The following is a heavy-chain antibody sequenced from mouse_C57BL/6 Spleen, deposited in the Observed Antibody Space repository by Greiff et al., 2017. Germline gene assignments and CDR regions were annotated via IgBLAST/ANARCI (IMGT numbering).Heavy chain of an antibody. J-gene: IGHJ2*01. V-gene: IGHV1-81*01. CDR2: IYPRSGNT. CDR1: GYTFTSYG. Sequence: QVQLKESGAELARPGASVKLSCKASGYTFTSYGISWVKQRPGQGLEWIGEIYPRSGNTYYNEKFKGKATLTADKSSSTAYMELRSLTSEDSAVYFCARSGTRATFDYWGQGTTLTVSS. D-gene: IGHD3-1*01. CDR3: ARSGTRATFDY.